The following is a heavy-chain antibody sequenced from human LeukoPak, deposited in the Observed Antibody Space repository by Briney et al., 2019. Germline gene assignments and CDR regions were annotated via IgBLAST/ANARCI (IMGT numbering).Heavy chain of an antibody. V-gene: IGHV3-30*18. Sequence: QPGGSLRLSCAASGFTFSSYGMHWVRQAPGKGLEWVAVISYDGSSKYYADSVKGRFTISRDNSKNTLYLQMNSLRAEDTAVYYCAKVSYYYDSSGYDYWGQGTLVTVSS. J-gene: IGHJ4*02. D-gene: IGHD3-22*01. CDR3: AKVSYYYDSSGYDY. CDR1: GFTFSSYG. CDR2: ISYDGSSK.